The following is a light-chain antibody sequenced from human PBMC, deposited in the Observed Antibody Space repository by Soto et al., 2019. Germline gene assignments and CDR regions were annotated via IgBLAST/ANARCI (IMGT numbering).Light chain of an antibody. CDR3: QRYSDYQYI. Sequence: DVQMTQSPSTLSASVGDRVTITCRASQSINNLLAWYQQKPGKAPKLLIYKATNLQSGVPSRFSGSGSGTEFSLTISSLQPDDFATYYCQRYSDYQYIFGQGTKLEIK. V-gene: IGKV1-5*03. J-gene: IGKJ2*01. CDR1: QSINNL. CDR2: KAT.